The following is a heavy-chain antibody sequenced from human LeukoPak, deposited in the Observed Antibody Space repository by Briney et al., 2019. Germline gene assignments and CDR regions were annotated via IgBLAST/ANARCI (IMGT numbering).Heavy chain of an antibody. J-gene: IGHJ4*02. Sequence: PSETLSLTCTVSGGSISSGDYYWSWIRQPPGKGLEWIGYIYYGGTTFYTPSLRSRIAILADTSKYQFSLTLFSVTAADTAVYYCARSELLKSWYFDYWGQGTLVTVSS. D-gene: IGHD1-14*01. V-gene: IGHV4-30-4*08. CDR2: IYYGGTT. CDR1: GGSISSGDYY. CDR3: ARSELLKSWYFDY.